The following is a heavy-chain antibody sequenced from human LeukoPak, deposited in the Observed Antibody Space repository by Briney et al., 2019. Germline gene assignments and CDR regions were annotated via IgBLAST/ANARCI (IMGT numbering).Heavy chain of an antibody. CDR2: ISWNRGII. CDR1: GFTFEDYA. V-gene: IGHV3-9*01. CDR3: AKDGGLDKYGYNPLDN. J-gene: IGHJ4*02. Sequence: GGSLRLSCAASGFTFEDYAMHWVRQVPGKGLEWVSGISWNRGIIEYADSVKGRFTISRDNAKNSLYLQINSLRVEDTALYYCAKDGGLDKYGYNPLDNWGQGTLVTVSS. D-gene: IGHD5-24*01.